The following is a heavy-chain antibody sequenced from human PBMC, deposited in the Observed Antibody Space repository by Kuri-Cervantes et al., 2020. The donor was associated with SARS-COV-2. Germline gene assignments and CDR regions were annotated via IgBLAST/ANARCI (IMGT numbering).Heavy chain of an antibody. CDR1: GGSISSSSYY. V-gene: IGHV4-39*01. CDR3: ARAITGIEHTVVLIATYYYYYYMDV. J-gene: IGHJ6*03. Sequence: ESLKISCTVSGGSISSSSYYWGWIRQPPGNGLEWIGSIYYSGSTYYNPSLKSRVTISVNTSKNQFSLTLSSVTAADTAVYYFARAITGIEHTVVLIATYYYYYYMDVWGKGTTGTVSS. CDR2: IYYSGST. D-gene: IGHD2-21*01.